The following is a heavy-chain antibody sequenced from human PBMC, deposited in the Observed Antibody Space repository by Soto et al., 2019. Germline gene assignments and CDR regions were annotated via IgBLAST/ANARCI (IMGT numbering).Heavy chain of an antibody. D-gene: IGHD3-3*01. Sequence: PGESLKISCKGSGYSFTSYWIGWVRQMPGKGLEWMGIIYPGDSDTGYSPSFQGQVTISADKSISTAYLQWSSLKASDTAMYYCARGNIFAPYYDFWSGYYAPPIFYYSGKGTLVTVSS. CDR3: ARGNIFAPYYDFWSGYYAPPIFYY. CDR1: GYSFTSYW. J-gene: IGHJ4*02. CDR2: IYPGDSDT. V-gene: IGHV5-51*01.